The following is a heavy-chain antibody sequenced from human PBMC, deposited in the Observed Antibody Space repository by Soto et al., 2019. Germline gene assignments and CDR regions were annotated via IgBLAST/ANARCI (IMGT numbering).Heavy chain of an antibody. CDR2: IKQDGSEK. CDR1: GFTFSSYW. D-gene: IGHD4-17*01. CDR3: ARDFYGDYLNPYFDY. V-gene: IGHV3-7*01. J-gene: IGHJ4*02. Sequence: GGSLRLSCAASGFTFSSYWMSWVRQAPGKGLEWVANIKQDGSEKYYVDSVKGRFTISRDNAKNSLYLQMNSLRAEDTAVYYCARDFYGDYLNPYFDYWGQGTLVTVSS.